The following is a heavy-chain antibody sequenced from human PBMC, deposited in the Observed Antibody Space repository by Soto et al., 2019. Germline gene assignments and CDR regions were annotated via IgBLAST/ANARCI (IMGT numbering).Heavy chain of an antibody. D-gene: IGHD1-26*01. J-gene: IGHJ4*02. CDR2: INYSGST. Sequence: QVQLQESGPGLVKPSQTLSLTCTVSGVSISSGDYYWSWIRQPPGKGLEWIGYINYSGSTYYNPSLESRVTISVDTSKNQFYLSLYSVTAADSAVYYCARDRGLAATTDFWGQGTLVTVSS. V-gene: IGHV4-30-4*01. CDR3: ARDRGLAATTDF. CDR1: GVSISSGDYY.